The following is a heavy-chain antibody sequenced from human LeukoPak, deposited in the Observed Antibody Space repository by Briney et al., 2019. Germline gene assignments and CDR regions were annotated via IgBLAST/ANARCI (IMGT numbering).Heavy chain of an antibody. Sequence: ASVKVSCKASGYTFSNYGISWVRQAPGQGLEWVGWISAYTGKTNYAQKLQGRVTMTTDTSTSTAYMELRSLRSDDTAVYYCARPAAMPGDAFDIWGQGTMVTVSS. CDR2: ISAYTGKT. D-gene: IGHD2-2*01. CDR1: GYTFSNYG. CDR3: ARPAAMPGDAFDI. V-gene: IGHV1-18*01. J-gene: IGHJ3*02.